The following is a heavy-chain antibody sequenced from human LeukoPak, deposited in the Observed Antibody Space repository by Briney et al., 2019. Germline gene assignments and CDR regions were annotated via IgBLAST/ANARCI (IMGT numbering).Heavy chain of an antibody. CDR2: ISYDGSNK. D-gene: IGHD6-13*01. V-gene: IGHV3-30-3*01. Sequence: GGSLRLSCAASGFTFSSYAMHWVRQAPGKGLEWVAVISYDGSNKYYADSVKGRFTISRDNSKNTLYLQMNSLRAEDTAVYYCARARGDQLAPAYYMDVWGKGTTVTVSS. J-gene: IGHJ6*03. CDR1: GFTFSSYA. CDR3: ARARGDQLAPAYYMDV.